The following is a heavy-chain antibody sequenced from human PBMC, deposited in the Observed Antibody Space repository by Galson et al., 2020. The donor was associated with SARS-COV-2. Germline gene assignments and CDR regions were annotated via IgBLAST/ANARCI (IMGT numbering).Heavy chain of an antibody. V-gene: IGHV3-13*01. D-gene: IGHD4-17*01. CDR3: ARANYGDSAFDI. CDR1: GFTFSSYD. CDR2: IATAGDT. J-gene: IGHJ3*02. Sequence: GGSLRLSCAASGFTFSSYDMPWVRQATGKGLEWVSAIATAGDTYYPGSVKGRLTISRENAKNSLYRQMNSLRAGDTAVYYCARANYGDSAFDIWGQGTVVTVAS.